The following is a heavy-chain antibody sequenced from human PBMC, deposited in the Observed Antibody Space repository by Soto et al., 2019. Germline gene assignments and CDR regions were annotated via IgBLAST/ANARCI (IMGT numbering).Heavy chain of an antibody. V-gene: IGHV3-15*01. CDR1: GFTFSRAW. CDR3: TTDVSGPLDDY. J-gene: IGHJ4*02. Sequence: PGGSLRLSCVVSGFTFSRAWMTWVRQAPGRGLEWIGRIKSEIDGGAADYAAPVKGRFTISRDDSRDTMYLQMKRLTIEDTGVYYCTTDVSGPLDDYWCQGTLVTVSS. D-gene: IGHD1-1*01. CDR2: IKSEIDGGAA.